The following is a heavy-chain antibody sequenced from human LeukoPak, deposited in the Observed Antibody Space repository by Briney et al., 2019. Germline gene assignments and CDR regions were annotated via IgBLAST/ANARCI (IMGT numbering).Heavy chain of an antibody. CDR2: INHSGST. CDR3: ARGEPSSNDAFAI. D-gene: IGHD1-14*01. Sequence: PSETLSLTCAVYGGSFSGYYWSWIRQPPGKGLEWIGEINHSGSTDYNPSLKSRVTISVDTSENQFSLKLTSVTAADMAVYYCARGEPSSNDAFAIWGQGTMVSVSS. J-gene: IGHJ3*02. CDR1: GGSFSGYY. V-gene: IGHV4-34*01.